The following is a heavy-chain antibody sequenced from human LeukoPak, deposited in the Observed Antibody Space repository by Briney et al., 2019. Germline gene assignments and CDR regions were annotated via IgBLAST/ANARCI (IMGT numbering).Heavy chain of an antibody. V-gene: IGHV3-48*04. Sequence: PGGSLRLSCAASGFTFSSYSMNWVRQAPGKGLEWVSYISSSSSTIYYADSVKGRFTISRDNAKNSLYLQMNSLRAEDTAVYYCAKDLVVTAIRAYYYYYGMDVWGQGTTVTVSS. CDR1: GFTFSSYS. CDR2: ISSSSSTI. CDR3: AKDLVVTAIRAYYYYYGMDV. J-gene: IGHJ6*02. D-gene: IGHD2-21*02.